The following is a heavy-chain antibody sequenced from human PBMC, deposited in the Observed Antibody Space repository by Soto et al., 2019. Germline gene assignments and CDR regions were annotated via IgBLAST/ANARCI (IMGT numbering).Heavy chain of an antibody. CDR2: INRSGTT. CDR3: AVHGPPLNWSYIFYYYGMDV. V-gene: IGHV4-34*01. Sequence: KSPETLSLACAVYGGSFSGYYRSWIRQPPGKGLERMAEINRSGTTTYIPSRKSPVTIAVDTSKKHFALKRSSVTAADTAVYYCAVHGPPLNWSYIFYYYGMDVWGQGTTVTVSS. J-gene: IGHJ6*02. D-gene: IGHD1-7*01. CDR1: GGSFSGYY.